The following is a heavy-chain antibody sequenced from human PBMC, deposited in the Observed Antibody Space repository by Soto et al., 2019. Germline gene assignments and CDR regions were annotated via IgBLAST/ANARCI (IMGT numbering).Heavy chain of an antibody. D-gene: IGHD1-1*01. CDR1: GVSFSSYT. J-gene: IGHJ4*02. V-gene: IGHV4-4*07. Sequence: SETLSLTCLVSGVSFSSYTWSWVRQPAEKGLEWIGRVFSSVSATYSPSLKSRVRISMDTPEKRFSLKLVSVTAADAGVYYCTRERMTTCNTWGQGTLVTVSS. CDR3: TRERMTTCNT. CDR2: VFSSVSA.